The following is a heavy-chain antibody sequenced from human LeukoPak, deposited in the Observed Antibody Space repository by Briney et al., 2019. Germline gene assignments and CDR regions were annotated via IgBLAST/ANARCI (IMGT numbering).Heavy chain of an antibody. CDR2: IYYSGST. V-gene: IGHV4-59*01. CDR1: GGSISSYY. D-gene: IGHD3-22*01. J-gene: IGHJ4*02. CDR3: AREKMYFYDSSGYQLFDY. Sequence: PSETLSLTCTVSGGSISSYYWSWIRQPPGKGLEWIGYIYYSGSTNYNPSLKSRVTISVDTSKNQFSLELRSVTAADTAVYYCAREKMYFYDSSGYQLFDYWGQGTLVTVSS.